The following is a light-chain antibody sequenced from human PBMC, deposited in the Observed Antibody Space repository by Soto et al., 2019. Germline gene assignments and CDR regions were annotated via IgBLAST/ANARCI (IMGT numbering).Light chain of an antibody. CDR3: QQYCSSPT. Sequence: EIVLTQFPGTLSLSPGERATLSCRASQSVSSSYLAWYQQKPGQAPRLLIYGASSRATGIPDRFSGSGSGTDFTLTISRLEPEDFAVYYCQQYCSSPTFGQGTKVDIK. CDR1: QSVSSSY. J-gene: IGKJ1*01. CDR2: GAS. V-gene: IGKV3-20*01.